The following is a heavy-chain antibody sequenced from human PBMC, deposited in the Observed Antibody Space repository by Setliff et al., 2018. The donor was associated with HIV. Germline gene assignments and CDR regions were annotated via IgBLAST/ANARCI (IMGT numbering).Heavy chain of an antibody. Sequence: ASVKVSCKPSGYTFTNYGISWVRLAPGQGLEWMGWINVYNGNTKYAENLQGRVTMTTDTSTSTAYMELRSLRSDDTAVYYCASIDCGGDCYSYYYYGMDVWGQGTTVTVSS. D-gene: IGHD2-21*02. V-gene: IGHV1-18*01. CDR1: GYTFTNYG. CDR3: ASIDCGGDCYSYYYYGMDV. CDR2: INVYNGNT. J-gene: IGHJ6*02.